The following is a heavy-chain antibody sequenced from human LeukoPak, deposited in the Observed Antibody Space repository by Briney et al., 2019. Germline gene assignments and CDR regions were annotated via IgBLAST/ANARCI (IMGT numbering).Heavy chain of an antibody. CDR3: VRDADGGNSWFDS. J-gene: IGHJ5*01. D-gene: IGHD4-23*01. Sequence: GGSLRLSCAASGFVFSSHSMNWVRQAPGKGLERVSWISSSNGDIYYADSVRGRFTISRDDAKKSVYLQMNSLRAEDTAVYYCVRDADGGNSWFDSWGQGTLVTVSS. CDR2: ISSSNGDI. CDR1: GFVFSSHS. V-gene: IGHV3-21*01.